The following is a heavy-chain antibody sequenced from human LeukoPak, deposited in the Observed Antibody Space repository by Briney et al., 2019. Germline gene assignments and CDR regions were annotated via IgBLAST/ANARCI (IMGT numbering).Heavy chain of an antibody. CDR2: ISSSGGST. CDR1: GFTFSSYA. CDR3: AKRYYYDNSGLWDY. D-gene: IGHD3-22*01. V-gene: IGHV3-23*01. Sequence: GGSLRLSCGASGFTFSSYAMSWVRQAPGKGLEWVSAISSSGGSTHYADSVKGRFTISRDNSKNTLYLQMNNLGAGDTAVYYCAKRYYYDNSGLWDYWGQGTLVTVSS. J-gene: IGHJ4*02.